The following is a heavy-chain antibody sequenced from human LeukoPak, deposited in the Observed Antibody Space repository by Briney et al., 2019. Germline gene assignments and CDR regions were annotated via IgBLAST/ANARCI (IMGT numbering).Heavy chain of an antibody. V-gene: IGHV3-23*01. Sequence: GSLRLSCAASGFTFSSYAMSWVRQAPGKGLEWVLALSGSGGSTYYADSVKGRFPISRDNSKNTLYLQMNSLRAEDTAVYYFAKDARAYGSGSYYVDYWGQGTLVTVSS. CDR3: AKDARAYGSGSYYVDY. D-gene: IGHD3-10*01. J-gene: IGHJ4*02. CDR2: LSGSGGST. CDR1: GFTFSSYA.